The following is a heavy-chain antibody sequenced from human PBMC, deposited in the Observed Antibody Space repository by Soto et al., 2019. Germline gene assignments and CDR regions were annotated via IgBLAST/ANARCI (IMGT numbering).Heavy chain of an antibody. CDR1: GYTFTSYG. CDR3: ARDWEGWLQLNWYFDL. J-gene: IGHJ2*01. V-gene: IGHV1-18*01. CDR2: ISAYNGNT. Sequence: QVQLVQSGAEVKKPGASVKVSCKASGYTFTSYGISWVRQAPGQGLEWMGWISAYNGNTNYAQKLQGRVTMTTDTSTSTVYMELRSLRSDDTAVYYCARDWEGWLQLNWYFDLWGRGTLVTVSS. D-gene: IGHD5-12*01.